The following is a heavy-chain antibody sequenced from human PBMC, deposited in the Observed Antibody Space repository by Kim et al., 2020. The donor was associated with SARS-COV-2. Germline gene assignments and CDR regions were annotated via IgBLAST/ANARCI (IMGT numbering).Heavy chain of an antibody. CDR3: ARQSRSYNTFDY. D-gene: IGHD3-10*01. V-gene: IGHV4-39*01. J-gene: IGHJ4*02. Sequence: FSHPSLKSRVTISVDTSKNQFSLKLSSVTAADTAVYYCARQSRSYNTFDYWGQGTLVTVSS.